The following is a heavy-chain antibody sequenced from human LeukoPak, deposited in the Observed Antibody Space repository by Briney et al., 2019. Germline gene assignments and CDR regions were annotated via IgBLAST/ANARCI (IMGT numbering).Heavy chain of an antibody. D-gene: IGHD3-10*01. CDR2: IIPIFGTA. V-gene: IGHV1-69*06. J-gene: IGHJ4*02. Sequence: ASVKVACKASGGTFSSYAISWVRQAPGQGFEWMGGIIPIFGTANYAQKFQGRVTITADKSTSTAYMELSSLRSEDTAVYYCARGYYGSGSYFVGYWGQGTLVTVSS. CDR1: GGTFSSYA. CDR3: ARGYYGSGSYFVGY.